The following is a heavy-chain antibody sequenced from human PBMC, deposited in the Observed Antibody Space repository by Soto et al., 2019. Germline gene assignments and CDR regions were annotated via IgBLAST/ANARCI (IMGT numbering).Heavy chain of an antibody. V-gene: IGHV4-34*01. CDR3: ARGRRLRIHYYGMDV. Sequence: SETLSLTCAVYGGSFSGYYWSWIRQPPGKGLEWIGEINHSGSTNYNPSLKSRVTISVDTSKNQFSLKLSSVTAADTAVYYCARGRRLRIHYYGMDVWGHGTTVTVSS. CDR1: GGSFSGYY. D-gene: IGHD4-17*01. J-gene: IGHJ6*02. CDR2: INHSGST.